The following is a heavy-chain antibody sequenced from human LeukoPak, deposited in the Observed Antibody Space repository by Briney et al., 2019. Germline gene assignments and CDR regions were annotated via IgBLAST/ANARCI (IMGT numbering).Heavy chain of an antibody. CDR1: GFTFSSYA. CDR2: ISYDGSNK. D-gene: IGHD5-18*01. Sequence: PGGSLRLSCAASGFTFSSYAMHWVRQAPGKGLEWVAVISYDGSNKYYADSAKGRFTISRDNSKNTLYLQMNSLRAEDTAVYYCASMYVLGYSYGYYLDYWGQGTLVTVSS. V-gene: IGHV3-30*04. CDR3: ASMYVLGYSYGYYLDY. J-gene: IGHJ4*02.